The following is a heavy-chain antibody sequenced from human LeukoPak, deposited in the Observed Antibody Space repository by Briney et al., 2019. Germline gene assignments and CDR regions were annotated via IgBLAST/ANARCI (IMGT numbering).Heavy chain of an antibody. D-gene: IGHD3-16*01. J-gene: IGHJ5*02. CDR2: IRSNGVEK. V-gene: IGHV3-30*02. Sequence: PGGSLRLSCVVSGFSLSTYGMLWVRQAPGKGLEWVSFIRSNGVEKYYEDSVKGRFTIPRDNSKSTLYLQMNSLRTEDTALYYCAKDRPLKGGFDPWGQGSLVTVSS. CDR3: AKDRPLKGGFDP. CDR1: GFSLSTYG.